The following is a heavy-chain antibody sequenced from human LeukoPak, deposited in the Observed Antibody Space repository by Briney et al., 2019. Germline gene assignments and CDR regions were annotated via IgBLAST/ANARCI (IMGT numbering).Heavy chain of an antibody. V-gene: IGHV1-46*01. D-gene: IGHD3-22*01. CDR1: GYTFTSYY. J-gene: IGHJ4*02. Sequence: ASVKVSCKASGYTFTSYYMHWVRQAPGQGLEWMGIINPSGGSTSYAQKFQGRVTITADKSTSTAYMELSSLRSEDTAVYYCARDGYYDSSGYYLYYFDYWGQGTLVTVSS. CDR3: ARDGYYDSSGYYLYYFDY. CDR2: INPSGGST.